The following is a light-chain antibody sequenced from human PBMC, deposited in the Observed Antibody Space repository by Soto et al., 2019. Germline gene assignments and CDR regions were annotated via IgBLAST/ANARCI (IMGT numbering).Light chain of an antibody. CDR1: DIGSRS. CDR2: DDS. V-gene: IGLV3-21*02. Sequence: SYELTQPPSVSVAPGQTARITCGGNDIGSRSLHWYQQRPGQAPVVVVYDDSDRPSGIPERFSGSNSGNTAILTISRVEGGDEADYFCQVWDSITDQGVFGGGTKLTVL. CDR3: QVWDSITDQGV. J-gene: IGLJ2*01.